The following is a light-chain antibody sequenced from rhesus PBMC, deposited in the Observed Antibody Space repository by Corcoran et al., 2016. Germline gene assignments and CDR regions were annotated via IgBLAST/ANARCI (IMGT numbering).Light chain of an antibody. Sequence: DIQMTQSPSSLSASVGDRVTITCRASQGISNWLAWYQQKPGKAPNLLIYRATNLEKGVPSRFSGSGSGKDCTLTISSPQPEDIATYYCQQHDISPLTFGGGTKVEIK. CDR3: QQHDISPLT. J-gene: IGKJ4*01. V-gene: IGKV1-69*01. CDR2: RAT. CDR1: QGISNW.